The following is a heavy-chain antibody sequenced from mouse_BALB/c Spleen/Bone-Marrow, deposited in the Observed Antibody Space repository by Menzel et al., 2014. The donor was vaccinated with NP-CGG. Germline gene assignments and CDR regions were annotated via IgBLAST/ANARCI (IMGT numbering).Heavy chain of an antibody. CDR3: AREVVATDYFDY. CDR2: ISPYNDGT. CDR1: GYTFTSYA. J-gene: IGHJ2*01. D-gene: IGHD1-1*01. Sequence: VQLKHSGPELVKPGASVKMSCKASGYTFTSYAMHWVKQKPGQGLEWIGYISPYNDGTKYNEKFKGKATLTSDKSSSTAYMELSSLTSEDSAVYYCAREVVATDYFDYWGQGTTLTVSS. V-gene: IGHV1-14*01.